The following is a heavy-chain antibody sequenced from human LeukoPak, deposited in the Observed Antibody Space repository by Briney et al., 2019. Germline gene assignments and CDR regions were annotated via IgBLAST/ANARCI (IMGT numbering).Heavy chain of an antibody. CDR2: ISAYNGNT. CDR1: GYTFTSYG. Sequence: GASVKVSCKASGYTFTSYGISWVRQAPGQGLEWMGWISAYNGNTNYAQKLQGRVTMTTDTSTSAAYMELRSLRSDDTAVYYCAREAGSGSWYPFDYWGQGTLVTVSS. CDR3: AREAGSGSWYPFDY. V-gene: IGHV1-18*01. D-gene: IGHD6-13*01. J-gene: IGHJ4*02.